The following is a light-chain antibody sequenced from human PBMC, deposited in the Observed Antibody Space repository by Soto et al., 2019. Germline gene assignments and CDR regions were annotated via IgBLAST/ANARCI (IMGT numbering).Light chain of an antibody. CDR1: QSISNF. Sequence: DIQMTQSPSSLSASVGDRVTITCRASQSISNFLNWYQQKPEKAPELLFYAASSLHSGVPSRFSGSGSGTKFTLTISSLQPEDFATYSCQQSYTTPYTFVQGTKLEIK. CDR3: QQSYTTPYT. V-gene: IGKV1-39*01. J-gene: IGKJ2*01. CDR2: AAS.